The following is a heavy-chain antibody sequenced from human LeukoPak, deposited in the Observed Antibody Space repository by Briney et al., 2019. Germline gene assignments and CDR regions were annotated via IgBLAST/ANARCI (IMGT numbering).Heavy chain of an antibody. J-gene: IGHJ6*03. V-gene: IGHV3-48*03. D-gene: IGHD2-15*01. CDR2: ISSSGSTT. CDR1: GFTFSSYE. CDR3: ARFRSGYYMDV. Sequence: GGSLRLSCAASGFTFSSYEMNWVRQAPGKGLEWVSYISSSGSTTYYADSVKGRFTISRDNAKNSLNLQMNSLRAEDTAVYYCARFRSGYYMDVWGKGTTVTVSS.